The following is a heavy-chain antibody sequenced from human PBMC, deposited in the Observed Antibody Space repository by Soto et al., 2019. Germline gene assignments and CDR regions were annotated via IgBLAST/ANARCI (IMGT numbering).Heavy chain of an antibody. D-gene: IGHD3-10*01. J-gene: IGHJ4*02. Sequence: EVQLLESGGGLVQPGGSLRLSCAASGFSFRNYAMSWVRQAPGKGLEWISTLTGSSRNIYYADSVKGRFAISRDNSRNTLYLQMNSQTAEDTAVYYCANGRATYGLLTHDYWGQGTLVTVSS. CDR3: ANGRATYGLLTHDY. CDR2: LTGSSRNI. CDR1: GFSFRNYA. V-gene: IGHV3-23*01.